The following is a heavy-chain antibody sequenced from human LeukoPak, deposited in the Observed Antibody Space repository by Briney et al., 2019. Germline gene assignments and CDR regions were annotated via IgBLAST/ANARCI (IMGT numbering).Heavy chain of an antibody. CDR3: ARAYYYDSSGYYYFDY. D-gene: IGHD3-22*01. CDR1: GYTFTSYA. Sequence: ASVKVSFKASGYTFTSYAMNWVRQAPGQGLEWMGWINTNTGNPTYAQGFTGRFVFTLDTSVSKAYLQISSLKAEDTAVYYCARAYYYDSSGYYYFDYWGQGTLVTVSS. J-gene: IGHJ4*02. CDR2: INTNTGNP. V-gene: IGHV7-4-1*02.